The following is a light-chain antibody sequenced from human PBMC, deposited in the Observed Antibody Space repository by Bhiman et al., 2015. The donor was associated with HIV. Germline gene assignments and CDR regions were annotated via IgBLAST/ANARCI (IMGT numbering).Light chain of an antibody. CDR3: SSFTRSNSFV. CDR1: SSDVGGYDY. Sequence: QSALTQPASVSGSPGQSITISCTGTSSDVGGYDYVSWYQQHPGKAPKLMIYDVSKRPSGVSDRFSGSKSGNTASLTISGLQAEDEAHYYCSSFTRSNSFVFGTGTKVTVL. CDR2: DVS. V-gene: IGLV2-14*01. J-gene: IGLJ1*01.